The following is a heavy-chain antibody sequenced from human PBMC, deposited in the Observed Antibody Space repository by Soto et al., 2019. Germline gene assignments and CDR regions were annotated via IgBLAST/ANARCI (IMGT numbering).Heavy chain of an antibody. CDR2: ILPIFGTA. D-gene: IGHD4-17*01. CDR3: AGSLGGCNGDYYYYGMDV. Sequence: QVQLVQSGAEVKKPGSSVKLSCKASGGTFSSYAISWVRQAPGQGLEWMGGILPIFGTANYAQKFQGRVTITADESTSTAYMERRRLRSGDTAGYYCAGSLGGCNGDYYYYGMDVCVQGATVTVS. V-gene: IGHV1-69*01. J-gene: IGHJ6*02. CDR1: GGTFSSYA.